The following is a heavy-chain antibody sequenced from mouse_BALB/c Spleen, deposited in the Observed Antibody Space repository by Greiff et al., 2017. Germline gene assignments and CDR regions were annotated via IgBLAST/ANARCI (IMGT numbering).Heavy chain of an antibody. Sequence: VQLQQSGAELVKPGASVKLSCTASGFNFKDTYMHWVKQRPEQGLEWIGRIDPANGNTKYDPKFQGKATITADTSSNTAYLQLSSLTSEDTAVYYCARDWDWGQGTTLTVSS. CDR2: IDPANGNT. J-gene: IGHJ2*01. D-gene: IGHD4-1*01. CDR3: ARDWD. CDR1: GFNFKDTY. V-gene: IGHV14-3*02.